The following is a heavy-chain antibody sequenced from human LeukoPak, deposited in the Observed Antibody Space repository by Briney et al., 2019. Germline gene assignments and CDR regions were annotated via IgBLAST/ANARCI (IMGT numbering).Heavy chain of an antibody. CDR1: GFTFSSYG. CDR3: AKDYYYGSGSYWPYYYYDYMDV. Sequence: TGRSLRLSCAASGFTFSSYGMPWVRQAPGKGLEWVAVIWYDGSNKYYADSVKGRFTISRDNSKNTLYLQMNSLRAEDTAVYYCAKDYYYGSGSYWPYYYYDYMDVWGKGTTVTVSS. V-gene: IGHV3-33*06. CDR2: IWYDGSNK. J-gene: IGHJ6*03. D-gene: IGHD3-10*01.